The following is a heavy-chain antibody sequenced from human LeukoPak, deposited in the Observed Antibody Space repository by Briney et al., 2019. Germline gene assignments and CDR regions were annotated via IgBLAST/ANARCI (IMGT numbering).Heavy chain of an antibody. Sequence: GGSLRLSCRGSGYSFTTYWIGWVRQMPGKGLEWMGIIYPGDSDTRYSPSFQGQVTMSADKSTNTAYLQWSSLQASDTAMYYCARRQGCSSTSCPPDSWGQGTLVTVSS. V-gene: IGHV5-51*01. CDR1: GYSFTTYW. CDR2: IYPGDSDT. D-gene: IGHD2-2*01. J-gene: IGHJ4*02. CDR3: ARRQGCSSTSCPPDS.